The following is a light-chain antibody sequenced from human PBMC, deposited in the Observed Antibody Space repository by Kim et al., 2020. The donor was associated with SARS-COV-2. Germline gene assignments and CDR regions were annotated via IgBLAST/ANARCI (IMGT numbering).Light chain of an antibody. Sequence: GQSITISCTGTNTDVGGFSFVSWYLQAPGKAPKLMIYGVDKRPSGVSTRFSGSKSGHTASLTISGLQPEDEADYYCSSYTASSTYVFGSGTKVTVL. CDR2: GVD. CDR3: SSYTASSTYV. V-gene: IGLV2-14*04. J-gene: IGLJ1*01. CDR1: NTDVGGFSF.